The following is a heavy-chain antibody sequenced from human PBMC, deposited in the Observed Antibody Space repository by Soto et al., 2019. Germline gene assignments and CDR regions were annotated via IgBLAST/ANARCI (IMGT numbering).Heavy chain of an antibody. J-gene: IGHJ5*02. Sequence: GASVKVSCKASGGTFSSYTISWVRQAPGQGLEWMGRIIPILGIANYAQKFQGRVTITADKSTSTAYMELSSLRSEDTAVYYCARHIAAAGEPSGGFDPWGQGTLVTV. CDR2: IIPILGIA. CDR3: ARHIAAAGEPSGGFDP. CDR1: GGTFSSYT. D-gene: IGHD6-13*01. V-gene: IGHV1-69*02.